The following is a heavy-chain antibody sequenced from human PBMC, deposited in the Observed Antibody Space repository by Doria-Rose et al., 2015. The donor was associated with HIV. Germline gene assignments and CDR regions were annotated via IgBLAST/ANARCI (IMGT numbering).Heavy chain of an antibody. CDR1: GFSFETYA. V-gene: IGHV3-9*01. CDR3: AKAPIIGPKYCCYMDV. CDR2: ISWDSGAK. J-gene: IGHJ6*03. Sequence: VQLVQSGGGLVQPGRSLRLSCVGSGFSFETYAMYWVRLAPGKGLEWVAGISWDSGAKGNADSVEGRFTISRDNDKKSVYLEMRSLRPEDTAFYYCAKAPIIGPKYCCYMDVWGKETSVTASS. D-gene: IGHD2-15*01.